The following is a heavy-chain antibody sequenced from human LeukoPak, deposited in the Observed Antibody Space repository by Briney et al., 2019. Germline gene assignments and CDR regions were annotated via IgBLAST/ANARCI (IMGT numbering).Heavy chain of an antibody. CDR2: MSHDGSNE. CDR1: GFTFSSYT. CDR3: ASGIGQWLVPDY. D-gene: IGHD6-19*01. V-gene: IGHV3-30-3*01. J-gene: IGHJ4*02. Sequence: GGSLRLSCAASGFTFSSYTMHWVRQAPGKGLEWVAVMSHDGSNEYYADSVKGRFTISRDNSKNTLYLQMNSLRAEDTAVYYCASGIGQWLVPDYWGQGTLVTVSP.